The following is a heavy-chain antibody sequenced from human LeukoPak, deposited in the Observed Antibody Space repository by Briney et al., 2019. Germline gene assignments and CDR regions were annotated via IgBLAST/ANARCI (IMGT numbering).Heavy chain of an antibody. CDR2: ISGSGGST. D-gene: IGHD2-15*01. J-gene: IGHJ4*02. CDR1: GFTFNIYG. V-gene: IGHV3-23*01. CDR3: ARGHCSGGSCYLRSGDY. Sequence: PGGSLRLSCAASGFTFNIYGMHWVRQAPGKGLEWVSAISGSGGSTYYADSVKGRFTISRDNSKNTLYLQMNSLRAEDTAVYYCARGHCSGGSCYLRSGDYWGQGTLVTVSS.